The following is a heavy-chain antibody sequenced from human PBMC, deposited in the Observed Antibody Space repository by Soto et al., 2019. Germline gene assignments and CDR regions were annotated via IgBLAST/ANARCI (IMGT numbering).Heavy chain of an antibody. CDR2: IFPSGTT. CDR3: ARSREFDY. V-gene: IGHV4-30-2*01. CDR1: AGYLRGATYS. J-gene: IGHJ4*02. Sequence: TLSLTSCVYAGYLRGATYSWNWILQPPGKGLEWIGYIFPSGTTYYNPSLKSRVTISIDVSKNQFSLSLRALTAADTAVYYCARSREFDYWSQGTLFT.